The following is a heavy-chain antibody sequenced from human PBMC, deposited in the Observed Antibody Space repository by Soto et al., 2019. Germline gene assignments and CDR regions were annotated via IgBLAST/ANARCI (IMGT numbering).Heavy chain of an antibody. CDR2: IYSGGST. CDR3: AGASGYSSPGADYYYYYMDV. J-gene: IGHJ6*03. D-gene: IGHD6-13*01. Sequence: GGSLRLSCAASGFTVSSNYMSWVRQAPGKGLEWVSVIYSGGSTYYADSVKGRFTISRHNSKNTLYLQMNSLRAEDTAVYYCAGASGYSSPGADYYYYYMDVWGKGTTVTVSS. CDR1: GFTVSSNY. V-gene: IGHV3-53*04.